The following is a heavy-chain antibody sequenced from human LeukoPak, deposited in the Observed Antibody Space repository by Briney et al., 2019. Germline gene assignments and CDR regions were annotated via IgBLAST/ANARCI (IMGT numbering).Heavy chain of an antibody. J-gene: IGHJ3*02. D-gene: IGHD5-12*01. V-gene: IGHV3-9*01. CDR1: GFTFDDYA. CDR2: ISWNSGSI. Sequence: PGRPLRLSCAASGFTFDDYAMHWVRQAPGKGLEWVSGISWNSGSIGYADSVKGRFTISRDNAKNSLYLQMNSLRAEDTALYYCARGLNLQATAFDIWGQGTMVTVSS. CDR3: ARGLNLQATAFDI.